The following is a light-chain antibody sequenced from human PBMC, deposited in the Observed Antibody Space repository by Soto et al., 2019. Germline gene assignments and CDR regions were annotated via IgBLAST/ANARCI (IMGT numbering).Light chain of an antibody. Sequence: QPVLTQPASVSGSPGQSITISCSGTSGDVGGNNYVSWYQQHPGAAPKLIIYEVSYRPSGISNRFSGSKSDNTAALTISGLQPEDEADYYCSSYTNTFTWVFGGGTKLTVL. V-gene: IGLV2-14*01. CDR2: EVS. J-gene: IGLJ3*02. CDR1: SGDVGGNNY. CDR3: SSYTNTFTWV.